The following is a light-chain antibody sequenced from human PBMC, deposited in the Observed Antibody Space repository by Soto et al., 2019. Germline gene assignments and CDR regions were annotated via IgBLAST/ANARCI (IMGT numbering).Light chain of an antibody. V-gene: IGKV3-15*01. CDR3: LQSNNWPYT. CDR1: QSVSDN. CDR2: GAS. J-gene: IGKJ2*01. Sequence: EIVMTQSPATLSVSPGERVTLSCRASQSVSDNLAWYQQKPGQGPRLLIYGASTRATTIPARFSGSGSGTEFTLTISSLQSEDFAVYYCLQSNNWPYTFGQGTKLDIK.